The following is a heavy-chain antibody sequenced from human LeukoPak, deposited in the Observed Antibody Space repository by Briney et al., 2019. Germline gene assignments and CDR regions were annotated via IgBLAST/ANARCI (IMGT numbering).Heavy chain of an antibody. CDR2: ISSSGSTI. Sequence: GGSLRLSCAASGFTFSNYYMSWIRQAPGKGLEWVSYISSSGSTIYYADSVKGRFTISRDNAKNSLYLQMNSLRAEDTAVYYCARDTGARTLYWYFDLWGRGTLVTVSS. CDR1: GFTFSNYY. D-gene: IGHD1-14*01. V-gene: IGHV3-11*04. J-gene: IGHJ2*01. CDR3: ARDTGARTLYWYFDL.